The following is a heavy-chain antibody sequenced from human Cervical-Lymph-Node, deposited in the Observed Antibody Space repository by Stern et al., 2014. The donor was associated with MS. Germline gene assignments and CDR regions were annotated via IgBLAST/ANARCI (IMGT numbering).Heavy chain of an antibody. CDR1: GYSFTLYW. CDR2: INRGNSDP. Sequence: EVQLVESGAEVKKPGESLKISCKGSGYSFTLYWIGWVRQMPGKDLEWMGIINRGNSDPRYSQSFQGQVTISADKSISTAYLQWSSLKASDTAMYYCAALVRGSYFYWGQGTLVTVSS. CDR3: AALVRGSYFY. V-gene: IGHV5-51*01. J-gene: IGHJ4*02. D-gene: IGHD1-26*01.